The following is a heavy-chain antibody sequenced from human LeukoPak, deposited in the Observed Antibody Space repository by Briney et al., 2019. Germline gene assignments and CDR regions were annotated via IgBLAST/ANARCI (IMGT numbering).Heavy chain of an antibody. CDR1: GYTFTSYD. J-gene: IGHJ6*02. V-gene: IGHV1-8*01. CDR2: MNPNSGNT. Sequence: EASVKVSCKASGYTFTSYDINWVRQATGQGLEWMGWMNPNSGNTGYAQKFQGRVTMTRNTSISTAYMELSSLRSEDTAVYYCARGGYCSSTSCYSFYYGMDVCGQGTTVTVSS. D-gene: IGHD2-2*01. CDR3: ARGGYCSSTSCYSFYYGMDV.